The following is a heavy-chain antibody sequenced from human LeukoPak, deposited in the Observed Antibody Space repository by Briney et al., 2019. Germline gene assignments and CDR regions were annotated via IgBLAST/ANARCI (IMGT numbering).Heavy chain of an antibody. CDR3: ARGETAAAGRGHYDY. Sequence: SETLSLTCAVYGGSFSGYYWSWIRQPPGKGLEWIGEINHSGSTNYNPSLKSRVTISVDTSKNQFSLKLSSVTAADTAVYYCARGETAAAGRGHYDYWGQGTLVTVSS. D-gene: IGHD6-13*01. CDR1: GGSFSGYY. CDR2: INHSGST. J-gene: IGHJ4*02. V-gene: IGHV4-34*01.